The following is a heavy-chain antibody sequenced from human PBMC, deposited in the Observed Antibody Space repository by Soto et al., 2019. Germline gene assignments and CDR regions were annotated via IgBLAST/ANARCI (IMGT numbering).Heavy chain of an antibody. V-gene: IGHV3-64D*06. J-gene: IGHJ4*02. Sequence: GGSLRLSCSVSGFTFSAYAMHWVRQAPGKGLEYVSSISSDGRPTYYADSVKGRFTISRDNSKNTLYLQMSSLKAEDTAVYYCVKDRYVDYWGQGTLVTVSS. CDR1: GFTFSAYA. CDR2: ISSDGRPT. CDR3: VKDRYVDY.